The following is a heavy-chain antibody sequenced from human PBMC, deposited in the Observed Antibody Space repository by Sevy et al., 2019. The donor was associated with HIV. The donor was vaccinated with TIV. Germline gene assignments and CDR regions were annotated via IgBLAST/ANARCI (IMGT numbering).Heavy chain of an antibody. CDR1: GFTFSSYW. J-gene: IGHJ6*03. Sequence: GGSLRLSCAASGFTFSSYWMHWVRQAPGKGLVWVSRINSDGSSTSYAASVKGRFTISGDNAKNTLYLQMNSLRAEDTAGYYCARVGIAAAGDYYYYMDVWGKGTTVTVSS. CDR2: INSDGSST. CDR3: ARVGIAAAGDYYYYMDV. V-gene: IGHV3-74*01. D-gene: IGHD6-13*01.